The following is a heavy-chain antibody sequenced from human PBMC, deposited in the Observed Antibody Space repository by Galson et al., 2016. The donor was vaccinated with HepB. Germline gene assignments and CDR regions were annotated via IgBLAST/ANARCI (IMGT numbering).Heavy chain of an antibody. V-gene: IGHV3-53*01. D-gene: IGHD6-13*01. J-gene: IGHJ1*01. CDR2: LYSGGST. Sequence: SLRLSCAASGFIVSSNDMSWVRQAPGKGLEWVSVLYSGGSTYYADSVKGRFTISRDNSKNTLYLQMNSLGAEDTAIYYCAVRYSSIWYFQHWGQGTLVTVAS. CDR1: GFIVSSND. CDR3: AVRYSSIWYFQH.